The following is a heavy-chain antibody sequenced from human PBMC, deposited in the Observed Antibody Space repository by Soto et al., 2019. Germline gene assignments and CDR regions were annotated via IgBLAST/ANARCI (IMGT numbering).Heavy chain of an antibody. V-gene: IGHV1-3*01. D-gene: IGHD3-22*01. Sequence: QVQLVQSGAEVKKPGASVKVSCKASGYTFTSYAMHWVRQAPGQRLEWMGWINAGNGNTKYSQKFQGRVTITRDTSASTVYMELSSLRSEDTAEYYCARDYYYDSPVAFDYWGQGTLVTVSS. CDR3: ARDYYYDSPVAFDY. J-gene: IGHJ4*02. CDR1: GYTFTSYA. CDR2: INAGNGNT.